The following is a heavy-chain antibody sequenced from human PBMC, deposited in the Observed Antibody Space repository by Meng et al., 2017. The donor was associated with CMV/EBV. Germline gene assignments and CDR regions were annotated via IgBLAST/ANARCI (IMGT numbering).Heavy chain of an antibody. Sequence: GGSLRLSCAASGFTFSSYAMHWVRQAPGKGLEWVSVIYSGGSSTYYADSVKGRFTISRDNSKNTLYLQMNSLRAEDTAVYYCAKGGIQLWAQFDYWGQGTLVTVSS. V-gene: IGHV3-23*03. CDR2: IYSGGSST. J-gene: IGHJ4*02. D-gene: IGHD5-18*01. CDR1: GFTFSSYA. CDR3: AKGGIQLWAQFDY.